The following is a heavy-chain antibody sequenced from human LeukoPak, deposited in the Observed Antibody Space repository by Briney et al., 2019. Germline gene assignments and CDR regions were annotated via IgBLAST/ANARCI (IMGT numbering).Heavy chain of an antibody. D-gene: IGHD3-3*01. CDR1: GGSFSGYY. V-gene: IGHV4-34*01. J-gene: IGHJ4*02. CDR3: ARGHWYYDFWSGYYSSARHETRFDY. Sequence: NPSETLSLTCAVYGGSFSGYYWSWIRQPPGKGLEWIGEINHSGSTNYNPSLKSRVTISVDTSKNQFSLKLSSVTAADTAVYYCARGHWYYDFWSGYYSSARHETRFDYWGQGTLVTVSS. CDR2: INHSGST.